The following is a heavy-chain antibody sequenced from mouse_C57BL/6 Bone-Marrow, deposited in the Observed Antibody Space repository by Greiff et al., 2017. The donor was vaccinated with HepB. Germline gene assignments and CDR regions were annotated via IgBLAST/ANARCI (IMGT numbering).Heavy chain of an antibody. CDR2: ISNLAYSI. Sequence: EVHLVESGGGLVQPGGSLKLSCAASGFTFSDYGMAWVRQAPRKGPEWVAFISNLAYSIYYADTVTGRFTISRENAKNTLYLEMSSLRSEDTAMYYCARHSPDYYGSSYRYFDVWGTGTTVTVSS. CDR3: ARHSPDYYGSSYRYFDV. J-gene: IGHJ1*03. V-gene: IGHV5-15*01. CDR1: GFTFSDYG. D-gene: IGHD1-1*01.